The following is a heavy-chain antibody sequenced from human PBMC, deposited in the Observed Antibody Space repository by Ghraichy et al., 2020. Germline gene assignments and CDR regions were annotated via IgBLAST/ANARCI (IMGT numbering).Heavy chain of an antibody. J-gene: IGHJ4*02. CDR2: ISASGGST. CDR3: AKGRLGIDY. CDR1: GFTFSNYA. V-gene: IGHV3-23*01. Sequence: GGSLRLSCAASGFTFSNYAMSWVRQAPGKGLEWVSAISASGGSTYYADSVKGRFTISRDNSKNTLYLQMNSLRAEDTAIYYCAKGRLGIDYWGQGTLVTVSS. D-gene: IGHD7-27*01.